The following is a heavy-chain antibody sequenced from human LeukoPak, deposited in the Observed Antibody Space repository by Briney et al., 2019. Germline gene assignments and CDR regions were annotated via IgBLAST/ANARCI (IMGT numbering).Heavy chain of an antibody. J-gene: IGHJ5*02. D-gene: IGHD3-9*01. CDR1: GGSFSGYY. V-gene: IGHV4-34*01. CDR2: INHSGST. Sequence: SETLSLTCAVYGGSFSGYYWSWIRQPPGKGPEWIGEINHSGSTNYNPSLKSRVTISVDTSKNQFSLKLSSVTAADTAVYYCARGGFDWLLLYVLDKYNWFDPWGQGTLVTVSS. CDR3: ARGGFDWLLLYVLDKYNWFDP.